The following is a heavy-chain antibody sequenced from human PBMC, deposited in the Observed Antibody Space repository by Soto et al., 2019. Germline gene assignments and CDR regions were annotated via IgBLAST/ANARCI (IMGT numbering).Heavy chain of an antibody. CDR2: INWNGGST. V-gene: IGHV3-20*04. Sequence: GGSLRLSCAASGFTFDDYGMSWVRQAPGKGLEWVSGINWNGGSTGYADSVKGRFTISRDNAKNSLYLQMNSLRAEDTALYYCARVLNNFGVVTTMSRYFDYWGQGTLVTVSS. CDR3: ARVLNNFGVVTTMSRYFDY. J-gene: IGHJ4*02. D-gene: IGHD3-3*01. CDR1: GFTFDDYG.